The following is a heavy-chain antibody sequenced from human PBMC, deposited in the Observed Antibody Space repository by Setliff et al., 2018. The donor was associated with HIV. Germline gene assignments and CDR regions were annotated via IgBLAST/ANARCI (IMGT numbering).Heavy chain of an antibody. J-gene: IGHJ4*02. Sequence: PGGSLRLSCAASGFSFSDYAMSWVRQAPGKGLEWVSTIAGNGVNTYYADSVRGRFTISRDNSKNTLYLQMDTLRTEDTAIFSCAKDARWNYVGFDYWGQGTLVTVSS. V-gene: IGHV3-23*01. D-gene: IGHD1-7*01. CDR3: AKDARWNYVGFDY. CDR2: IAGNGVNT. CDR1: GFSFSDYA.